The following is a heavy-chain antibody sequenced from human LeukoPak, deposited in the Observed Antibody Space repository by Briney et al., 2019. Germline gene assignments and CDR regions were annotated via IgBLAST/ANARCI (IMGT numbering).Heavy chain of an antibody. V-gene: IGHV3-7*04. CDR2: IKQDGSEK. CDR3: ARGLRYFDWLLPHYFDY. J-gene: IGHJ4*02. Sequence: GGSLRLSCAASGFTFSSYWMSWVRQAPGKGLEWVANIKQDGSEKYYVDSVKGRFTISRDNAKNSLYLQMNSLRAEDTAVYYCARGLRYFDWLLPHYFDYWGQGTLVTVSS. CDR1: GFTFSSYW. D-gene: IGHD3-9*01.